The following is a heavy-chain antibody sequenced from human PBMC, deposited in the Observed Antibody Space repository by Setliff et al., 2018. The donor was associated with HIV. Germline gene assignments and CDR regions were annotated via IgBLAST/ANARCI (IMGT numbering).Heavy chain of an antibody. D-gene: IGHD3-22*01. J-gene: IGHJ5*02. CDR1: GGFISSSSYY. CDR2: IHYDERT. Sequence: LSLTCTVSGGFISSSSYYWAWIRQPPGKGLEYIGSIHYDERTYYNPSLKSRVTISLDTSKNQFSLNLTSVTAADTAVYYCASRIYYYDSNNFLREEGFDPWGQGTLVTVSS. V-gene: IGHV4-39*01. CDR3: ASRIYYYDSNNFLREEGFDP.